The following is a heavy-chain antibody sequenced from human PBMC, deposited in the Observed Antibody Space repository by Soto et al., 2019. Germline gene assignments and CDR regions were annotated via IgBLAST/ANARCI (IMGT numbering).Heavy chain of an antibody. V-gene: IGHV3-66*01. D-gene: IGHD3-9*01. J-gene: IGHJ5*02. CDR2: IYSGGST. CDR3: ARDLTGQIHGFDP. CDR1: GFTVSSNY. Sequence: PGGSLRLSCAASGFTVSSNYMSWVRQAPGKGLEWVSVIYSGGSTYYADSVKGRFTISRDNSKNTLYLQMNSLRADDTAVYYCARDLTGQIHGFDPWGQGTLVTVLL.